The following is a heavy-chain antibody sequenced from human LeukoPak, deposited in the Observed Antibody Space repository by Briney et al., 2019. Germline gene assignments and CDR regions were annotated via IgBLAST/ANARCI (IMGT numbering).Heavy chain of an antibody. V-gene: IGHV1-46*01. CDR1: GYTVPCYY. CDR2: INPSGGST. D-gene: IGHD3-22*01. CDR3: ARVRQNRYYDSSGNDAFDI. J-gene: IGHJ3*02. Sequence: ASVTVSCKASGYTVPCYYLHWVRRAHGQGLEWMGIINPSGGSTSYAQKFQGRVTMTRDTSTSTVYMELSSLRSEDTAVYYCARVRQNRYYDSSGNDAFDIWGQGTMVTVSS.